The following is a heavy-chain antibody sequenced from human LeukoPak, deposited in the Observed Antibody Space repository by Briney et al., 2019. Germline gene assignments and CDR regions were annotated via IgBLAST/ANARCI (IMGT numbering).Heavy chain of an antibody. CDR1: GGSISSSNYY. V-gene: IGHV4-61*02. CDR3: ARGLWFGDENPPYFDY. J-gene: IGHJ4*02. CDR2: IYTSGTT. D-gene: IGHD3-10*01. Sequence: PSETLSLTCTVSGGSISSSNYYWSRIRQPAGKGLEWIGRIYTSGTTNYNPSLKSRVTISIDTSKNQFSLKLSSVTAADTAVYYCARGLWFGDENPPYFDYWGQGTLVTVSS.